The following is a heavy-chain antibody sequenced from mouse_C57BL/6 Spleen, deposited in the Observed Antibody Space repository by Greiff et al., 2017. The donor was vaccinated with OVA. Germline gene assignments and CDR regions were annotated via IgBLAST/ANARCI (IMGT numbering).Heavy chain of an antibody. J-gene: IGHJ1*03. CDR2: IDPSDSET. CDR3: ARRGDYVSYWYFDV. Sequence: QVQLQQPGAELVRPGSSVKLSCKASGYTFTSYWMHWVKQRPIQGLEWIGNIDPSDSETHYNQKFKDKATLTVDKSSSTAYMQLTGLTSEDSAVYYGARRGDYVSYWYFDVWGTGTTVTVSS. D-gene: IGHD1-1*01. V-gene: IGHV1-52*01. CDR1: GYTFTSYW.